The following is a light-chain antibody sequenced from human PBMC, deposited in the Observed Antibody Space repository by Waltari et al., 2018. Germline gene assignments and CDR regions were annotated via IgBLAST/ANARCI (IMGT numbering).Light chain of an antibody. V-gene: IGLV1-44*01. CDR1: APNIRGNL. CDR3: ASWDDSLNGHWV. J-gene: IGLJ3*02. Sequence: QSVLTQPPSASGTPGQRVTISCSGSAPNIRGNLLNWSQQFPGKAPKPLIYRRDLRPSGVPDRFSGSKSGTSASLAISGLQSEDEADYFCASWDDSLNGHWVFGGGTKVTVL. CDR2: RRD.